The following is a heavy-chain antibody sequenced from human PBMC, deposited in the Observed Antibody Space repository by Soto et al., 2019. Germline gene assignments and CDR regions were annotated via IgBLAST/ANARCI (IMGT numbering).Heavy chain of an antibody. V-gene: IGHV4-39*01. D-gene: IGHD4-17*01. CDR1: GGSISSSSYY. Sequence: SETLSLTCTVSGGSISSSSYYWGWIRQPPGKGLEWIGSIYYSGSTYYNPSLKSRVTISVDTSKNQFSLKLSSVTAADTAVYYCARLTTGYYYYMDVWGKGTTVTVSS. CDR2: IYYSGST. J-gene: IGHJ6*03. CDR3: ARLTTGYYYYMDV.